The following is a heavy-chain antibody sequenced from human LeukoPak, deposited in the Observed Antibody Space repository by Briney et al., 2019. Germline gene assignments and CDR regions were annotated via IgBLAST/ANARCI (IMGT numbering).Heavy chain of an antibody. J-gene: IGHJ4*02. D-gene: IGHD2-8*01. CDR3: ARGIGVTGLTAAY. Sequence: GGSLRLSCAASGFTFSDYYMSWVRQAPGKGLEWVSYITSRGTTTYYADSVVGRFTISRDNAKNSLYLQMNSLRVEDTAVYYCARGIGVTGLTAAYWGQGTLVTVSS. V-gene: IGHV3-11*01. CDR1: GFTFSDYY. CDR2: ITSRGTTT.